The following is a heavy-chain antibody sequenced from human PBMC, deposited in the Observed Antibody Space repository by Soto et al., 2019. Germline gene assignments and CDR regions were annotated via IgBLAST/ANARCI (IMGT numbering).Heavy chain of an antibody. CDR1: GGSISSSSYY. D-gene: IGHD6-13*01. CDR2: IYYSGSA. CDR3: ARQGSSSWPNWFDP. Sequence: SETLSLTCTVSGGSISSSSYYWGWIRQPPGKGLEWIGSIYYSGSAYYNPSLKSRVTISVDTSKNQFSLKLSSVTAADMAVYYCARQGSSSWPNWFDPWGQGTLVTVSS. V-gene: IGHV4-39*01. J-gene: IGHJ5*02.